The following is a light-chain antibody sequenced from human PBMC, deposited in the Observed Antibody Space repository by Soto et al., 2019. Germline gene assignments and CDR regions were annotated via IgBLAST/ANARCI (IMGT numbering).Light chain of an antibody. CDR1: QSISSW. V-gene: IGKV1-5*01. J-gene: IGKJ5*01. Sequence: DIQMTQSPSTLSASVGDRVTITCRASQSISSWLAWYQQKPGTAPKVLIYHASNLQSGVPSRFSGSGSGTEFTLTISSLQPDDFATYYCQQYNSYPIAFGQGTRLEIK. CDR3: QQYNSYPIA. CDR2: HAS.